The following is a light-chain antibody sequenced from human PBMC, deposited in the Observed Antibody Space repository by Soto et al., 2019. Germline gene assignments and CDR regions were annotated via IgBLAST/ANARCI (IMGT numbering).Light chain of an antibody. CDR1: QSISNY. V-gene: IGKV1-39*01. CDR2: TAS. J-gene: IGKJ2*01. CDR3: QQTYSTPYT. Sequence: DLQMTQSPSSLSASVGDRVTITFRASQSISNYLNWYQQRPGKAPKLLIYTASALQSGVPSRLSGSGSGTDFTLTISSLQPEDFATYYCQQTYSTPYTFGQGTKLEIK.